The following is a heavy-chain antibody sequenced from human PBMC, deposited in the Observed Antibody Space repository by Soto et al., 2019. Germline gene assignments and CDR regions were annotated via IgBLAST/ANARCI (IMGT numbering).Heavy chain of an antibody. Sequence: QVQLVQSGAEVREPGASVKVSCKASGYSFTNNDVSWVRQATGQGLEWMGWMNPGSGDTGYAQKFQGRVTMTRDISIATAYIELSSLRSDDTAIYYSARMETFGSLNWFDPWGKGTLVTVSS. CDR1: GYSFTNND. CDR3: ARMETFGSLNWFDP. CDR2: MNPGSGDT. D-gene: IGHD3-16*01. J-gene: IGHJ5*02. V-gene: IGHV1-8*01.